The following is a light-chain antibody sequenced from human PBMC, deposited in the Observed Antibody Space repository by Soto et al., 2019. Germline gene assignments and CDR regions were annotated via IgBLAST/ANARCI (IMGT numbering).Light chain of an antibody. CDR3: SLYTGDRHFYV. CDR2: EVT. Sequence: QSVLTQPPSASGSPGQSVSISCTGTGSDVGTYNFVSWYQQHPGKAPKLLIYEVTKRPSGVPDRFSGSKSGNTASLTVSGLQAEDEAEYFCSLYTGDRHFYVFGTGTKVTDL. V-gene: IGLV2-8*01. J-gene: IGLJ1*01. CDR1: GSDVGTYNF.